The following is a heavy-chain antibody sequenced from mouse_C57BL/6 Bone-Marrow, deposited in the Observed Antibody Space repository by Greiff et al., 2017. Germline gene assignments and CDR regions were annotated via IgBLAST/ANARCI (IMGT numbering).Heavy chain of an antibody. Sequence: VHVKQPGAELVKPGASVKMSCKTSGYTFTSYWMHWVKQRPGQGLEWIGAIYPGNSDTSYNQKFKGKAKLTAVTSASTAYMELSSLTNEDSAVYYCTCYDYDVGAWFAYWGQGTLVTVSA. V-gene: IGHV1-5*01. CDR1: GYTFTSYW. J-gene: IGHJ3*01. CDR2: IYPGNSDT. CDR3: TCYDYDVGAWFAY. D-gene: IGHD2-4*01.